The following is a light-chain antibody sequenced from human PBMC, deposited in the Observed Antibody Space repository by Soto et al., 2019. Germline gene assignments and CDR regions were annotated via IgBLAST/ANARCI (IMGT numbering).Light chain of an antibody. V-gene: IGKV3-15*01. CDR2: GIS. J-gene: IGKJ5*01. CDR1: QSVNSN. Sequence: EMVMTQSPAILSVSPGESATLSCRPSQSVNSNYLAWYQQHPGQPPRLLIYGISTRATGIPARFSGSGSGTEFSLTISSLQSEDFAVYYCQQYSKWPITFGQGTRLEIK. CDR3: QQYSKWPIT.